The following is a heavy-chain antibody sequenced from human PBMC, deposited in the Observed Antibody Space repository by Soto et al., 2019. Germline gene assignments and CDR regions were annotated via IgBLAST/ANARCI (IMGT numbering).Heavy chain of an antibody. J-gene: IGHJ4*02. CDR1: GFTYSNYA. Sequence: PGGSLRLSCAASGFTYSNYAMNWVRQAPEKGLEWVAYISASSSSIYYADSMKGRFTVSRDNAKNSVYLEMNSLSAEDTAVYYCARESEDLTSNFDYWGQGTLVTVSS. CDR3: ARESEDLTSNFDY. CDR2: ISASSSSI. V-gene: IGHV3-48*04.